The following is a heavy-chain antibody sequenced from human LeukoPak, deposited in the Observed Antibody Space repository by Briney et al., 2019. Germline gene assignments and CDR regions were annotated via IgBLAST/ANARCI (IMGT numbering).Heavy chain of an antibody. CDR2: ISDSGGSS. J-gene: IGHJ3*02. CDR3: AKDDLSHDYGDYNAFDI. V-gene: IGHV3-23*01. D-gene: IGHD4-17*01. CDR1: GFTFSSYG. Sequence: GGSLRLSCAASGFTFSSYGMSWVRQAPGKGLEWVSTISDSGGSSNYADSVKGRFTISRDNSKNTLFLQMNSLRAEDTAVYYCAKDDLSHDYGDYNAFDIWGQGTMVTVSS.